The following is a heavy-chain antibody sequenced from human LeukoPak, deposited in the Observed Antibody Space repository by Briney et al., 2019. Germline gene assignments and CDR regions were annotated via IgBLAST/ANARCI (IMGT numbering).Heavy chain of an antibody. CDR3: AKDMGSWPSLHY. J-gene: IGHJ4*02. CDR2: ISGDGGST. Sequence: PGGSLRLSCVASGFTFDDYAMHWVGQAPGKGLEWVSLISGDGGSTYYADSVKGRFTISRDNSKNSLYLQMNSLRTEDTALYYCAKDMGSWPSLHYWGQGTLVNVSS. CDR1: GFTFDDYA. V-gene: IGHV3-43*02. D-gene: IGHD6-13*01.